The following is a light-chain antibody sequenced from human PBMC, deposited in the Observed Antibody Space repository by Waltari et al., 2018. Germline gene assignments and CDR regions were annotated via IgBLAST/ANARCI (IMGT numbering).Light chain of an antibody. J-gene: IGLJ3*02. V-gene: IGLV6-57*04. CDR1: SGTIVTNY. Sequence: NFVLTQPHSVSESPGKTVTISCTRSSGTIVTNYVQWYQQRPGSAPTTVIYEATQKSTGVPVLFSGSIDSSSNSASLTIARLKTEDEADYYCQSYDNNNVVFGGGTKLTVL. CDR2: EAT. CDR3: QSYDNNNVV.